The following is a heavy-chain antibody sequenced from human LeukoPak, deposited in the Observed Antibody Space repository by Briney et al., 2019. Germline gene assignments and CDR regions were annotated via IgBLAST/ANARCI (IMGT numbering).Heavy chain of an antibody. D-gene: IGHD1-14*01. V-gene: IGHV4-31*03. CDR1: GGSISSGGYY. J-gene: IGHJ3*02. Sequence: SETLSLTCSVSGGSISSGGYYWSWIRQHPGKGLEWIGYIYYNGSTFYNPSLKSRVTISLDTSKNQFSLKLRSVTAADTAVFFCARRHGIFDIWGQGTMVTVSS. CDR3: ARRHGIFDI. CDR2: IYYNGST.